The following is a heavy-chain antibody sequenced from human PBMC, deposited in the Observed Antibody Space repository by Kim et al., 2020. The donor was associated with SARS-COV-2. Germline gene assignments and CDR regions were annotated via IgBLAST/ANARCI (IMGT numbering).Heavy chain of an antibody. V-gene: IGHV3-15*01. Sequence: GGSLRLSCAASGFTFSDAWMTWVRQAPGKGLEWVGLIKRKIDGGTTNYAAAVKDRFTISRDDSKNTLYLQMNSLKTEDTAVYYCTYTLGYWGQGTLVTVS. D-gene: IGHD3-16*01. CDR3: TYTLGY. CDR1: GFTFSDAW. CDR2: IKRKIDGGTT. J-gene: IGHJ4*02.